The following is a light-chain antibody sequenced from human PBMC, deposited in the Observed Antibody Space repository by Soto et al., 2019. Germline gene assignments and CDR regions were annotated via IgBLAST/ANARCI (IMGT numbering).Light chain of an antibody. V-gene: IGKV3-20*01. CDR2: GAS. CDR3: QQDGSSPPYT. J-gene: IGKJ2*01. Sequence: EIVLTQSPGTLSLSPEERATLSCRASQTISSTYLAWYQQKPGQAPRLLIYGASSRATGIPDRFSGSGSGTDFTLTISRLEPEDFAVYYCQQDGSSPPYTFGQGTKLEIK. CDR1: QTISSTY.